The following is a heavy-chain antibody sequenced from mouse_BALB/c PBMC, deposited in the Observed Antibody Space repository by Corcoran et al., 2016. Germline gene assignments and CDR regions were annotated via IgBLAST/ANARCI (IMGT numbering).Heavy chain of an antibody. D-gene: IGHD1-1*01. Sequence: QIQLVQSGPELKKPGETVKISCKASGYTFTNYGMNWVKQATGKGLKWMGWINTYTGEPTYADDFKGRFAFSLETSASTAYLQINNLKNEDMATYFCASYYGSSFAYWGQGTLVTVSA. CDR2: INTYTGEP. CDR3: ASYYGSSFAY. V-gene: IGHV9-1*02. CDR1: GYTFTNYG. J-gene: IGHJ3*01.